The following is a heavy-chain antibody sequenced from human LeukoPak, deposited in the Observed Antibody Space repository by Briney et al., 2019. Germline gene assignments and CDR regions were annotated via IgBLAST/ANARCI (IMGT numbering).Heavy chain of an antibody. V-gene: IGHV4-39*07. CDR1: GGSISSSSYY. J-gene: IGHJ4*02. CDR3: AREPYDSSGYYYIDY. CDR2: IYYSGST. Sequence: PSETLSLTCTVSGGSISSSSYYWGWIRQPPGKGLEWIGSIYYSGSTYYDPSLKSRVTISVDTSKNQFSLKLSSVTAADTAVYYCAREPYDSSGYYYIDYWGQGTLVTVSS. D-gene: IGHD3-22*01.